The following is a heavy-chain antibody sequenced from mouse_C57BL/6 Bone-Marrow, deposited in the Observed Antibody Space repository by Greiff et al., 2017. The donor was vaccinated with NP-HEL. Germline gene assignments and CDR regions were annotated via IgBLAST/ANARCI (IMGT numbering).Heavy chain of an antibody. V-gene: IGHV1-26*01. CDR2: INPNNGGT. CDR1: GYTFTDYY. Sequence: VQLQQSGPELVKPGASVKISCKASGYTFTDYYMNWVKQSHGKSLEWIGDINPNNGGTSYNQKFKGKATLTVDKSSSTAYMELRSLTSEDSAVYYCARGPYYYGSSPYYFDYWGQGTTLTVSS. CDR3: ARGPYYYGSSPYYFDY. J-gene: IGHJ2*01. D-gene: IGHD1-1*01.